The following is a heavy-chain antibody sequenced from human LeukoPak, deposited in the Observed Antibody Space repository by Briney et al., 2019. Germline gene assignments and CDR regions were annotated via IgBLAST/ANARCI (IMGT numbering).Heavy chain of an antibody. D-gene: IGHD6-13*01. J-gene: IGHJ4*02. CDR2: INLNSGGT. CDR3: ARGIAAAATNYYFDY. CDR1: GYTFTGYY. Sequence: ASVKVSCKASGYTFTGYYMHWVRQAPGQGFEWMGWINLNSGGTNYAQKFQGRVTMTRDTSISTAHMELSRLRSDDTAVYYCARGIAAAATNYYFDYWGQGTLVTVSS. V-gene: IGHV1-2*02.